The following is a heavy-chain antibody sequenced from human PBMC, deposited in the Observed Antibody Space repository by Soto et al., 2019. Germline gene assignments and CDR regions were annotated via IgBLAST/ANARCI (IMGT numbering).Heavy chain of an antibody. V-gene: IGHV3-33*01. Sequence: QVQVVESGGGVVQPGRSLRLSCAASGFTFSSFGMHWVRQAPGKGLEGVAVIWHDGKNKYYADSAKGRFTISRDNSKNTLNLKLNGLRAEETAVYSFSRYPGREEAMDYWGQVTLFTVAS. J-gene: IGHJ4*02. D-gene: IGHD3-10*01. CDR3: SRYPGREEAMDY. CDR1: GFTFSSFG. CDR2: IWHDGKNK.